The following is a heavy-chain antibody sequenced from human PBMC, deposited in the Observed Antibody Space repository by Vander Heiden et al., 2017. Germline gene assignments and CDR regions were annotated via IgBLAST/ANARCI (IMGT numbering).Heavy chain of an antibody. Sequence: EVQLLESGGGLGQPGGSLRLSCAASGFTFSTYAMSGVRQAPGKGLGWVSAISGTGGSTYYTDSVKGRFTISRDNSKNTLYLQMNSLRAEDTAVYYCAKDIFAIFAFDLWGQGTMVTVSS. CDR3: AKDIFAIFAFDL. V-gene: IGHV3-23*01. CDR2: ISGTGGST. D-gene: IGHD3-3*01. CDR1: GFTFSTYA. J-gene: IGHJ3*01.